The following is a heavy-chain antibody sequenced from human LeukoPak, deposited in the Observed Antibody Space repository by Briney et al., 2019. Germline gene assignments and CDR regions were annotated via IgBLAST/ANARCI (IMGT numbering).Heavy chain of an antibody. J-gene: IGHJ4*02. CDR3: AKDRGLRGLLWFFGYFDY. D-gene: IGHD3-10*01. Sequence: GGSLRLSCAASGFTFSSYAMSWVRQAPGKGLEWVSGISDNGGTTYYADSAKGRFTISRGNSKNTLYLQMNSLRAEDTAVYYCAKDRGLRGLLWFFGYFDYWGQGTLVTVSS. V-gene: IGHV3-23*01. CDR2: ISDNGGTT. CDR1: GFTFSSYA.